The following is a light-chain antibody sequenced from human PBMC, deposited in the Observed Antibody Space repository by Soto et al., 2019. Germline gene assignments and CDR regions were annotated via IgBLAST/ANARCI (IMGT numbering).Light chain of an antibody. V-gene: IGLV1-44*01. CDR3: AAWDDSLNGRV. CDR2: SSN. J-gene: IGLJ3*02. CDR1: HSNIGRNS. Sequence: QSVLTQPPSASGTPGQRVTIPCSGTHSNIGRNSVNWYLQLPGTAPRLLIFSSNQRPLGVPGRFSGSRSGTSASLAITGLRSEDDAYYYCAAWDDSLNGRVFGGGTKLTVL.